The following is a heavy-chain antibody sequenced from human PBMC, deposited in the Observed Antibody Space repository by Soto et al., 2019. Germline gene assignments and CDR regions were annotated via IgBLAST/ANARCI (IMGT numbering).Heavy chain of an antibody. D-gene: IGHD5-18*01. V-gene: IGHV3-74*01. CDR1: GFTFSSQW. J-gene: IGHJ4*02. CDR3: ATWRGGYTYGLDH. Sequence: GGSLRLCCTASGFTFSSQWLHWVRQAPGKGLMWISRILNDGTTTNYADSVKGRFTVSRDNAKKTMSLQMNNLRAEDTAVYYCATWRGGYTYGLDHRAQGTPVTGSS. CDR2: ILNDGTTT.